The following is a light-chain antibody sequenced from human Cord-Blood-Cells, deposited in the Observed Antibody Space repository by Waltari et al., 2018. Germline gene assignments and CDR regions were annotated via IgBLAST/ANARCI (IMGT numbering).Light chain of an antibody. CDR1: QGISSY. CDR3: QQLNSYPLT. Sequence: DIQLTQSPSFLSASVGDRVTITCPASQGISSYLACYHQNPGKAPKLLIYAASTLQSGVPSRFSGSGSGTEFTLTISSLQPEDFATYYCQQLNSYPLTFGGGTKVEIK. CDR2: AAS. V-gene: IGKV1-9*01. J-gene: IGKJ4*01.